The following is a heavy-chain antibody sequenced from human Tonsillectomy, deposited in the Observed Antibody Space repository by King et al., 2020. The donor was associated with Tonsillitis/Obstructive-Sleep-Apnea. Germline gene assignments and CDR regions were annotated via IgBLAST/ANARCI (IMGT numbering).Heavy chain of an antibody. D-gene: IGHD3-22*01. J-gene: IGHJ3*02. CDR3: ARVLDYYDSSGYRAFDI. CDR2: IKEDGSEK. V-gene: IGHV3-7*03. CDR1: GFTFSNFW. Sequence: DVQLVQSGGGLVQPGGSLRLSCAASGFTFSNFWMSWVRQAPGKGLEWVTNIKEDGSEKYYVDSVKGRFTISRDNAKNSLYLQMNSLRAEDTDVYYCARVLDYYDSSGYRAFDIWGQGTMVSVSS.